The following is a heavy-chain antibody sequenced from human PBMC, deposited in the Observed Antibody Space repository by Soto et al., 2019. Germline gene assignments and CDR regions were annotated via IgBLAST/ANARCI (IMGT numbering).Heavy chain of an antibody. CDR3: ARPSGSYGDYAWSLKY. CDR2: ISAYNGNT. D-gene: IGHD4-17*01. Sequence: QVQLVQSGAEVKKPGASVKVSCKASGYTFTGYSVGWVRQAPEQGLEWMGWISAYNGNTNYAQKFQDRLTMTTDASTSTAYMELRSLRSDDTAVYYCARPSGSYGDYAWSLKYWGQGTLVTVSS. V-gene: IGHV1-18*01. CDR1: GYTFTGYS. J-gene: IGHJ4*02.